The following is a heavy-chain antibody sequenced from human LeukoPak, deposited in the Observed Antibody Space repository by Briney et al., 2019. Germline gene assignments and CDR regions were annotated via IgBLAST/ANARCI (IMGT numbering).Heavy chain of an antibody. CDR2: ISSSSSYI. J-gene: IGHJ4*02. V-gene: IGHV3-21*01. CDR1: GFTFSSHS. CDR3: ARDGPEYYFDY. Sequence: GGSLRLSCAASGFTFSSHSMNWVRQAPGKGLEWVSSISSSSSYIYYVDSVKGRFTISRDNAKNSLCLQMNSLRAEDTAVYYCARDGPEYYFDYWGQGTLVTVSS.